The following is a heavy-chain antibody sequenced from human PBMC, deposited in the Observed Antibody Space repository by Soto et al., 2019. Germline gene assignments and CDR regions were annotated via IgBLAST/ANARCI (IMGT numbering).Heavy chain of an antibody. D-gene: IGHD4-4*01. V-gene: IGHV1-69*13. Sequence: GASVKVSCKASGGTFSSYAISWVRQAPGQGLEWMGGIIPIFGTTNYAQKFQGRVTITADESTSTAYMELSSLRSEDTAVYYCARSDVDYSNYPEDPWGQGTLVTVSS. CDR3: ARSDVDYSNYPEDP. CDR2: IIPIFGTT. J-gene: IGHJ5*02. CDR1: GGTFSSYA.